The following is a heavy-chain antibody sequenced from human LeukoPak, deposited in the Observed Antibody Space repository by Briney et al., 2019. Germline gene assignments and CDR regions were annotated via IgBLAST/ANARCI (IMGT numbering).Heavy chain of an antibody. D-gene: IGHD6-13*01. V-gene: IGHV3-48*03. J-gene: IGHJ4*02. CDR2: ISSSGASI. CDR1: GFTFSSYE. Sequence: GGSLRLSCAASGFTFSSYEMKWVRQAPGKGLEWVSYISSSGASIYYADSVKGRFTISRDNAENSLYLQLNSLRAEDTAAYYCARAMFSSSWYLDYWGQGTLVTVS. CDR3: ARAMFSSSWYLDY.